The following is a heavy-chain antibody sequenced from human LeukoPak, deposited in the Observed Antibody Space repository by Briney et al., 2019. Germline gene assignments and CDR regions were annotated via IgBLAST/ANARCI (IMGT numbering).Heavy chain of an antibody. CDR3: ARLSSGRYDYFDY. Sequence: SETLSLTCTVSGGSISSSYWSWIRQPPGKGLEWIGSIYYSGSTYYKPSLKSRVTISVDTSKNQFSLKLSSVTAADTAVYYCARLSSGRYDYFDYWGQGTLVTASS. V-gene: IGHV4-59*05. CDR2: IYYSGST. D-gene: IGHD1-26*01. CDR1: GGSISSSY. J-gene: IGHJ4*02.